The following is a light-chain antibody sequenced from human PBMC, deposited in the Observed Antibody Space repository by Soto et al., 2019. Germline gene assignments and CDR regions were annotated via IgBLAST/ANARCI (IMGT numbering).Light chain of an antibody. CDR1: QSVSGSF. J-gene: IGKJ4*01. CDR2: GDS. CDR3: QHYDSSTLT. V-gene: IGKV3-20*01. Sequence: EIVLTQSPGTLSLSPGERATLSCWASQSVSGSFLAWYQHKPGQAPRLLISGDSRRASDIPDRFSGSGSGTYFTLTISRLEPEDFAVYYCQHYDSSTLTFGGGTKVEIK.